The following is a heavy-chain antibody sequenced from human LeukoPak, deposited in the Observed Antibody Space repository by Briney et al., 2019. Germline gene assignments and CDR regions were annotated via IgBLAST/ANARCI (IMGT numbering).Heavy chain of an antibody. V-gene: IGHV4-34*01. J-gene: IGHJ3*02. D-gene: IGHD3-9*01. CDR1: GGSFSGYY. CDR3: ARDRTLTGYYYDAFDI. Sequence: SETLSLTCAVYGGSFSGYYWSWIRQPPGKGLEWIGEINHSGSTNYNPFLKSRVTISVETSKNQFSLKLSSVTAADTAVYYCARDRTLTGYYYDAFDIWGQGTMVTVSS. CDR2: INHSGST.